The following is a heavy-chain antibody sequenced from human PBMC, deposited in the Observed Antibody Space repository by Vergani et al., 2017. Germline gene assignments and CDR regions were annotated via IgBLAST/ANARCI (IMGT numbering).Heavy chain of an antibody. CDR1: GFTFRNYA. Sequence: EVQLLESGGGLARPGGSLRLSCAASGFTFRNYAMTGVRQAPGKGLEWVSTLSASDRRTHYADSVKGRFTISRDNSKNTLFLHMNSLRPEDTAVYYCAKVGRSEVAGTFGAFDIWGQGTMVTVSS. CDR2: LSASDRRT. V-gene: IGHV3-23*01. J-gene: IGHJ3*02. CDR3: AKVGRSEVAGTFGAFDI. D-gene: IGHD6-19*01.